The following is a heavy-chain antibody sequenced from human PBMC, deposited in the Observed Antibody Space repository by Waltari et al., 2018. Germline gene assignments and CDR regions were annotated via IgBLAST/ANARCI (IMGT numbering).Heavy chain of an antibody. J-gene: IGHJ4*02. CDR1: GFTFSSYS. V-gene: IGHV3-21*01. Sequence: EVQLVESGGGLVKPGGSLRLSCAASGFTFSSYSMNWVRQAPGKGLEWVSSISSSSSYIDYADSVKGRFTISRDNAKNSLYLQMNSLRAEDTAVYYCARDQGSSSWYKGYFDYWGQGTLVTVSS. CDR3: ARDQGSSSWYKGYFDY. CDR2: ISSSSSYI. D-gene: IGHD6-13*01.